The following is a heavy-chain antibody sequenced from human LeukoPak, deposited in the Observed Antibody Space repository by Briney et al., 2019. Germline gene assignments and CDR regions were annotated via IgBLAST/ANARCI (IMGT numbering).Heavy chain of an antibody. CDR3: AKVGVMRRSGWFGGDYFDF. V-gene: IGHV3-23*01. CDR2: ITGSGGST. J-gene: IGHJ4*02. Sequence: QSGGSLRLSCAVSGITFSNYAMNWVRQAPGKGPEWVSVITGSGGSTYYADSVKGRFTISRDNSKNTVSLEMNSLRAEDTAVYYCAKVGVMRRSGWFGGDYFDFWGQGTLVTVSS. CDR1: GITFSNYA. D-gene: IGHD6-19*01.